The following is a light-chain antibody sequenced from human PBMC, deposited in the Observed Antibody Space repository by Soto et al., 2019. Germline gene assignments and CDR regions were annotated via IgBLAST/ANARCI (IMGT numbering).Light chain of an antibody. Sequence: QSALTQPDSVSGSPGQSITISCTGTSSDVGGYNYVSWYQQHPGKAPKLMIYDVSNRPSGVSNRFSGSKSGNTASLTISGLQVEDEADYYCSSYTSSSTLLYVFGTGTKLTVL. V-gene: IGLV2-14*01. CDR2: DVS. J-gene: IGLJ1*01. CDR3: SSYTSSSTLLYV. CDR1: SSDVGGYNY.